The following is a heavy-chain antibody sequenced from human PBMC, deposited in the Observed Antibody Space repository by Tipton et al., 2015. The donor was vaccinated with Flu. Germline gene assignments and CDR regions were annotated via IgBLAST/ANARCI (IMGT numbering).Heavy chain of an antibody. CDR2: TIPIFGTA. Sequence: QMQLVQSGAEVKKPGSSVKVSCKASGGTFSSYAISWVRQAPGQGLEWMGGTIPIFGTANYAQKFQGRVTITADESTSTAYMEVSRLGYGDTAGYCGAGGGREQLVGDFSYGMDVWGQGATVTVSS. CDR3: AGGGREQLVGDFSYGMDV. J-gene: IGHJ6*02. CDR1: GGTFSSYA. D-gene: IGHD6-6*01. V-gene: IGHV1-69*01.